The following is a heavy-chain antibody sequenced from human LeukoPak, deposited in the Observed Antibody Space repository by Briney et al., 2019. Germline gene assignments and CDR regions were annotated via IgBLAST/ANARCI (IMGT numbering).Heavy chain of an antibody. CDR1: GYTFTGYY. V-gene: IGHV1-2*02. Sequence: GASVTVSCTASGYTFTGYYMHWVRQAPGQGLEWMGWINPNSGGTNYAQKFQGRVTMTRDTSISTAYMELSRLRSDDTAVYYCARDYYDSSGYYYGYWGQGTLVTVSS. J-gene: IGHJ4*02. CDR2: INPNSGGT. CDR3: ARDYYDSSGYYYGY. D-gene: IGHD3-22*01.